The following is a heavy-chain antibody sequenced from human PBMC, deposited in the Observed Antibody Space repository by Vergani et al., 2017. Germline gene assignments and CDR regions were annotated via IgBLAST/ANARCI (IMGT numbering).Heavy chain of an antibody. CDR2: IYYSGST. CDR3: AREIARIVGRAFDI. Sequence: QVQLQESGPGLVKPSQTLSLTCTVSGGPISSGGYYWSWIRQHPGKGLEWIGYIYYSGSTYYNPSLKSRVTISVDTSKNQFSLKLSSVTAADTAVYYCAREIARIVGRAFDIWGQGTMVTVSS. J-gene: IGHJ3*02. V-gene: IGHV4-31*03. CDR1: GGPISSGGYY. D-gene: IGHD1-26*01.